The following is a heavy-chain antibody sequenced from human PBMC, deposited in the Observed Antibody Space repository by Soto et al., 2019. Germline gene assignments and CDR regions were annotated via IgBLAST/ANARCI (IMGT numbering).Heavy chain of an antibody. J-gene: IGHJ4*02. CDR2: TYFRSKWCK. Sequence: RSLSLTHAMSGARVSGNTASWNWIRHSPSRGLECLLRTYFRSKWCKDYAVSVKSRMIINPDTSDNQFSLQLNSVTPEDTAFYFCARGDNPGPKTGYVFVHWGQAIVVPV. CDR1: GARVSGNTAS. CDR3: ARGDNPGPKTGYVFVH. V-gene: IGHV6-1*01. D-gene: IGHD5-12*01.